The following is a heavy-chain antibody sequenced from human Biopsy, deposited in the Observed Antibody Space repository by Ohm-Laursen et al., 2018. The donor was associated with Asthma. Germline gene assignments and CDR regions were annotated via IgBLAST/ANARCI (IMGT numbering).Heavy chain of an antibody. CDR1: RFTYE. CDR2: ISYDGSSI. D-gene: IGHD6-19*01. Sequence: SLRLSCSASRFTYETHWVRQAPGKGLEWVAVISYDGSSIYYADSVKGRFTISRDNSKNTLSLQMNSLTAEDTAVYYCAKEGVAGTHIEDWGQGTLVTVSS. J-gene: IGHJ4*02. CDR3: AKEGVAGTHIED. V-gene: IGHV3-30*04.